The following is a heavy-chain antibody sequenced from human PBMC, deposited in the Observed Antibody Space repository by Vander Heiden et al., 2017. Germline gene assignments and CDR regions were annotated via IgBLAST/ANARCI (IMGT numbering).Heavy chain of an antibody. J-gene: IGHJ4*02. Sequence: QVQLVESGGGVVQPGRSLRPSCAASGFTFSSYGMHWVRQAPGKGLEWVAGISYDGSNKYYADSVKGRFTISRDNSKNTLYLQMNSLRAEDTAVYYCAKENNWNYEFDYWGQGTLVTVSS. D-gene: IGHD1-7*01. V-gene: IGHV3-30*18. CDR1: GFTFSSYG. CDR3: AKENNWNYEFDY. CDR2: ISYDGSNK.